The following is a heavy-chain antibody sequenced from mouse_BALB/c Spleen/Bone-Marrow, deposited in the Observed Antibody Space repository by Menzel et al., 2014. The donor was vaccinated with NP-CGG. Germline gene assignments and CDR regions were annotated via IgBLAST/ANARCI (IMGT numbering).Heavy chain of an antibody. Sequence: EVKVIESGGGLVHPGGSLKLSCAASGFDFSRYWMTWVRQAPGKGLEWIGEINPASSTINYTPSLKDKFIISRDNAKNTLYLQMSKVRSEDTALYYCAKNYYYGYVAYWGQGTLVTVSA. CDR3: AKNYYYGYVAY. J-gene: IGHJ3*01. V-gene: IGHV4-1*02. CDR2: INPASSTI. CDR1: GFDFSRYW. D-gene: IGHD1-2*01.